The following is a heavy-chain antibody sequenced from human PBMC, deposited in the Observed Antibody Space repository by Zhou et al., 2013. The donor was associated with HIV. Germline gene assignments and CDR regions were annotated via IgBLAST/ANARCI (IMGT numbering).Heavy chain of an antibody. D-gene: IGHD5-12*01. J-gene: IGHJ6*03. V-gene: IGHV1-69*05. CDR1: GGSFSSYS. CDR3: ARAGVDIVATKRDDYYYMDV. CDR2: FIPVFGTS. Sequence: QVQLVQSGAEVKEPGSSMKVSCKASGGSFSSYSFNWVRQAPGQGLEWMGGFIPVFGTSNYAEKFEGRVTITTDESTSTAYMELSSLRSEDTAVYYCARAGVDIVATKRDDYYYMDVWGKGTTVTVSS.